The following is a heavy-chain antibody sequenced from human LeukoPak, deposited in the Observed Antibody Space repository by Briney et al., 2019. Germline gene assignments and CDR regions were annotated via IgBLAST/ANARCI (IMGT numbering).Heavy chain of an antibody. CDR1: GGSISSYY. Sequence: SETLSLTCTVSGGSISSYYWSWIRQPPGKGLEWIGYIYYSGSTNYNPSLKSRVTISVDTSKNQFSLKLSSMTAADTAVYYCARTTEGGYTYDYFYYYYMDVWGKGTTVTISS. D-gene: IGHD5-18*01. CDR3: ARTTEGGYTYDYFYYYYMDV. CDR2: IYYSGST. V-gene: IGHV4-59*01. J-gene: IGHJ6*03.